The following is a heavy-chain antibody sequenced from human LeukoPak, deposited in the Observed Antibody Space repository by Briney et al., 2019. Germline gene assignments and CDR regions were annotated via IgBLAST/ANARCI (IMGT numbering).Heavy chain of an antibody. V-gene: IGHV1-46*01. D-gene: IGHD2-15*01. CDR2: INPCGCST. Sequence: ASVNVSCKASGYTFTSCYLHWVRQAHAQGLEWVGIINPCGCSTTYAQKFQGRVTMTRDTSTRTVYMELSSLRSEDTAVYYCERDGRGYWGGGTLDTVSS. CDR1: GYTFTSCY. CDR3: ERDGRGY. J-gene: IGHJ4*02.